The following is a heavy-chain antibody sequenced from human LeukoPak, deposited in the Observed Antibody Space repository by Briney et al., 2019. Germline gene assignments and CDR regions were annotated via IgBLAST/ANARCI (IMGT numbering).Heavy chain of an antibody. Sequence: GGSLRLSCAASGFTFSSYGMRWVRQAPGKGLEWVAVIWYDGSNKYYADSVKGRFTISRDNSKNTLYLQMNSLRAEDTAVYYCARDGSLGSEGLRPRHYYYYGMDVWGQGTTVTVSS. J-gene: IGHJ6*02. CDR2: IWYDGSNK. V-gene: IGHV3-33*01. D-gene: IGHD4-17*01. CDR1: GFTFSSYG. CDR3: ARDGSLGSEGLRPRHYYYYGMDV.